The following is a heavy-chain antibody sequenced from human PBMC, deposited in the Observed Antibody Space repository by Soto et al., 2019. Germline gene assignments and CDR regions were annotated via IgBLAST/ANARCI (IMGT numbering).Heavy chain of an antibody. CDR1: GFSFSSYS. CDR3: ARGQSAACCLDL. D-gene: IGHD6-19*01. Sequence: EVQLVESGGGLIQPGGSLRLSCAASGFSFSSYSMHWLRHGPGKGLVWVSGITGNGSTTNYGDSVKGRFTISRDNTRNTVYLQMSSLTVEDTAVYYCARGQSAACCLDLWGRGTLVTVSS. V-gene: IGHV3-74*02. CDR2: ITGNGSTT. J-gene: IGHJ2*01.